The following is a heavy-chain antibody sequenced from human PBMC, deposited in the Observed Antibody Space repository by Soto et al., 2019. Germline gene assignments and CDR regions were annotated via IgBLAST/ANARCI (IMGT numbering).Heavy chain of an antibody. Sequence: GSLRLSCVASGFTFDDYAMSWVRQAPGKGLEWVAGISGNGDSTGYADSVEGRFTISRDNAKNSLYLEMNSLRDEDTALYYCARSRTYNRYADYYFDYCGQAAFVTVSS. D-gene: IGHD1-1*01. CDR3: ARSRTYNRYADYYFDY. V-gene: IGHV3-20*04. CDR1: GFTFDDYA. J-gene: IGHJ4*02. CDR2: ISGNGDST.